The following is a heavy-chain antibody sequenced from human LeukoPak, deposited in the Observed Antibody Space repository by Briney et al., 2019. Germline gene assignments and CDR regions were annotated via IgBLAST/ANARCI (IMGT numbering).Heavy chain of an antibody. CDR1: GGTFSSYA. Sequence: SVKVSCKASGGTFSSYAISCVRQAPGQGLEWMGGIIPIFGTANYAQKFQGRVTITTDESTSTAYMELSSLRSEDTAVYYCASSNICSSTSCYSYYYYYMDVWGKGTTVTVSS. V-gene: IGHV1-69*05. CDR3: ASSNICSSTSCYSYYYYYMDV. CDR2: IIPIFGTA. D-gene: IGHD2-2*01. J-gene: IGHJ6*03.